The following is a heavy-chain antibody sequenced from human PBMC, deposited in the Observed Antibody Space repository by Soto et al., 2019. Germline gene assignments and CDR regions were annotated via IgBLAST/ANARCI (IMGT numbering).Heavy chain of an antibody. D-gene: IGHD3-22*01. CDR2: ISGSGGST. J-gene: IGHJ4*02. CDR1: GFTFSSYA. V-gene: IGHV3-23*01. CDR3: AKVCSGYPTGPALCY. Sequence: HPGGSLRLSCAASGFTFSSYAMSWVRQAPGKGLEWVSAISGSGGSTYYADSVKGRFTISRDNSKNTLYLQMNSLRAEDTAVYYCAKVCSGYPTGPALCYWGQGTLVTVSS.